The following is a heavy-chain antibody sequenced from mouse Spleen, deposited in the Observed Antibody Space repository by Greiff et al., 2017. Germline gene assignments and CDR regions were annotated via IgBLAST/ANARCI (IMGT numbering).Heavy chain of an antibody. CDR1: GYTFTSYW. D-gene: IGHD3-2*01. CDR2: IDPNSGGT. CDR3: ARRDSSGYEFAY. V-gene: IGHV1-72*01. J-gene: IGHJ3*01. Sequence: QVQLQQPGAELVKPGASVKLSCKASGYTFTSYWMHWVKQRPGRGLEWIGRIDPNSGGTKYNEKFKSKATLTVDKPSSTAYMQLSSLTSEDSAVYYCARRDSSGYEFAYWGQGTLVTVSA.